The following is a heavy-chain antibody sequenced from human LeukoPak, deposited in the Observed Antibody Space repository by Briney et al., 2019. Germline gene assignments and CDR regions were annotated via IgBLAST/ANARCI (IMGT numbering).Heavy chain of an antibody. CDR2: IWYDGSNQ. D-gene: IGHD6-6*01. CDR1: GFTFSSYG. CDR3: ARTKSTIAARGYFDD. J-gene: IGHJ4*02. V-gene: IGHV3-33*01. Sequence: GGSLRLSCAASGFTFSSYGMHWVRQAPGKGLEWVAIIWYDGSNQYYADSVKGRFTISRDNSKNTVYLQMNSLRAEDTAVYYCARTKSTIAARGYFDDWGQGTLVTVSS.